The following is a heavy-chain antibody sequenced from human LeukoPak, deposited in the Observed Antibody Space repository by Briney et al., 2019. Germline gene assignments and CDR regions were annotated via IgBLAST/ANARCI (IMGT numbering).Heavy chain of an antibody. V-gene: IGHV4-59*11. CDR2: IHDTGST. CDR1: GGSLSSHY. CDR3: ARFSSGCSTSSCYLIY. D-gene: IGHD2-2*01. J-gene: IGHJ4*02. Sequence: SETLSLTCSVSGGSLSSHYWSWIRQPPGKGLELIGHIHDTGSTFYNPSLRGRVTISLDTSNNQFSLKLTSMTAADTAVYYCARFSSGCSTSSCYLIYWGQGTLVTVS.